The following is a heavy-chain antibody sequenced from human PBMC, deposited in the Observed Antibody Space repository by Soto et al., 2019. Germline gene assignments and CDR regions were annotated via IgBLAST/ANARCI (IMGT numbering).Heavy chain of an antibody. V-gene: IGHV3-30*18. CDR2: ISYDGSNK. CDR1: GFTFSSYG. CDR3: AKDKVPVVVTAPFDY. Sequence: QVQLVESGGGVVQPGRSLRLSCAASGFTFSSYGMHWVRQAPGKGLEWVAVISYDGSNKYYADSVKGRFTVSRDKSKNTLYLQVNSLRAEDTAVYYYAKDKVPVVVTAPFDYWGQGTLVTVSS. D-gene: IGHD2-21*02. J-gene: IGHJ4*02.